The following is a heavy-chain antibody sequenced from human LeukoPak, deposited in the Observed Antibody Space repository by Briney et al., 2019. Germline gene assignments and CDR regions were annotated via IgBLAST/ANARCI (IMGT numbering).Heavy chain of an antibody. J-gene: IGHJ4*02. CDR3: ARYSSSSGGASHYFDY. CDR2: ISGDGSMT. V-gene: IGHV3-74*01. D-gene: IGHD6-6*01. CDR1: GFSLRSYW. Sequence: GGSLRLSCAVSGFSLRSYWMHWVRQAPGKGLVWVSRISGDGSMTNYADPVKGRFTISRDNAKNTVYLPMISLRAEDTAVYYCARYSSSSGGASHYFDYWGQGTLVTVSS.